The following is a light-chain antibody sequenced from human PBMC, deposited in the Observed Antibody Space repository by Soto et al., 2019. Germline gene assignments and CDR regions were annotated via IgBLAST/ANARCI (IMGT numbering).Light chain of an antibody. V-gene: IGLV4-69*01. Sequence: QPVLTQSPSASASLGASVKLTCTLSIGHSSYAIAWHQQPPEKGPRYLMKLNSDGSHSKGDGIPDRFSGSSSGAERYLTISSLQSEDEADYYCQTWGTGIRVFGTGTKVTVL. CDR2: LNSDGSH. CDR1: IGHSSYA. J-gene: IGLJ1*01. CDR3: QTWGTGIRV.